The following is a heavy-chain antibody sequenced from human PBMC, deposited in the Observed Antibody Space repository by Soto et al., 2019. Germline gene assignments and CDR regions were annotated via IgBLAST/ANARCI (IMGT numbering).Heavy chain of an antibody. V-gene: IGHV1-69*02. CDR3: ARGGAVVVPGAVDRHNWFDP. Sequence: QVQLVQSGAEAKKPGSSVNVSCEASVGTFSSYSFSWVRQAPGQGLEWMGRVIPILGMANYAQKFQGRVTITADKSTSTVYMEMSSLRSEDTAVYYCARGGAVVVPGAVDRHNWFDPWGQGTLVTVSS. CDR1: VGTFSSYS. D-gene: IGHD2-2*01. J-gene: IGHJ5*02. CDR2: VIPILGMA.